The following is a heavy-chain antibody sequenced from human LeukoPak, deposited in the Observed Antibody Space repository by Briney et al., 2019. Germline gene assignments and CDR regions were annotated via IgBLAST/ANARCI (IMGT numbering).Heavy chain of an antibody. CDR2: IKSKTDGGTT. Sequence: TGGSLRLSCAASGFTFSTYWMHWVRQAPGKGLEWVGRIKSKTDGGTTDYAAPVKGRFTISRDDSRHTLYLQVNSLKTEDTAVYYCTTGNWGSFSYWGQGTLVTVSS. CDR1: GFTFSTYW. V-gene: IGHV3-15*01. D-gene: IGHD7-27*01. CDR3: TTGNWGSFSY. J-gene: IGHJ4*02.